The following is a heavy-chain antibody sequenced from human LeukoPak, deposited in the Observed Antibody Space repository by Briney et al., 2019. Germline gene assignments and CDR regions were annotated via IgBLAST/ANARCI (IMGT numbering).Heavy chain of an antibody. V-gene: IGHV3-53*01. D-gene: IGHD1-26*01. CDR1: GFNVRSYY. Sequence: GGSLRLSCAASGFNVRSYYMSWVRQAPGKGLEWVSVIYSGGGTNYADSVKGRFTIPRDNSKNTLYLQMNSLRAEDTAVYYCARDKIVGATHFDYWGQGTLVTVSS. CDR3: ARDKIVGATHFDY. J-gene: IGHJ4*02. CDR2: IYSGGGT.